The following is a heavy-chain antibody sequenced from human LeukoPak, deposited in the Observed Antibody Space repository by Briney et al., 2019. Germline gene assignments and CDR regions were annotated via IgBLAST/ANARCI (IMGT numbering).Heavy chain of an antibody. CDR2: INQYGSEN. D-gene: IGHD3-22*01. CDR1: GVTFSNYW. J-gene: IGHJ4*02. CDR3: ARATYYDSSGYWGYFFDC. V-gene: IGHV3-7*01. Sequence: PGGSLRLSCAASGVTFSNYWMSWVRQAPGKGLEWVANINQYGSENYYVDSVRGRFTISRDNAQNSLYLQMNSLRAEDTAVYYCARATYYDSSGYWGYFFDCWGQGTLVTVSS.